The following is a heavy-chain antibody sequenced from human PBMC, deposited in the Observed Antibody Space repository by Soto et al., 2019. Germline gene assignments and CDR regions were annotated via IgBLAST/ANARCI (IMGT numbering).Heavy chain of an antibody. Sequence: EVQLLESGGDLVQPGGSLRLVCAASGFTFSNSGMRWVRQAPGQGLEWVSSIGPSGNTYYSDAVKGRFTISRDISKNTLFLQKDSLRAEDTATYYCAKLLHNSYYNVMDVWGQGTTVTVSS. J-gene: IGHJ6*02. CDR1: GFTFSNSG. CDR3: AKLLHNSYYNVMDV. CDR2: SIGPSGNT. D-gene: IGHD4-4*01. V-gene: IGHV3-23*01.